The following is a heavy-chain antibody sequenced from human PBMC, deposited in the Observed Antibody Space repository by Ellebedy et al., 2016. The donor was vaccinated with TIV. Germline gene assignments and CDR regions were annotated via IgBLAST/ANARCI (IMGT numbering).Heavy chain of an antibody. CDR2: IYYSGST. J-gene: IGHJ4*02. V-gene: IGHV4-59*01. CDR3: AAAYYGSGSYRISADY. Sequence: SETLSLTCTVSGGSISSYYWSWIRQPPGKGLEWIGYIYYSGSTNYNPSLKSRVTISVDTSTNQFSLKLSSVTAADTAVYYCAAAYYGSGSYRISADYWGQGTLVTVSS. CDR1: GGSISSYY. D-gene: IGHD3-10*01.